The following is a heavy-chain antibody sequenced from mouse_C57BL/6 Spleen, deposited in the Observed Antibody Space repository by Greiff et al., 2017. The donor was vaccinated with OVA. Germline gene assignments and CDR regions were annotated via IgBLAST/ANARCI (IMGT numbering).Heavy chain of an antibody. V-gene: IGHV1-53*01. Sequence: QVQLQQPGTELVKPGASVKLSCKASGYTFTSYWMHWVKQRPGQGLEWIGNINPSNGGTNYNEKFKSKATLTVDKSSSTAYMQLSSLTSEDSAVYYCARSILRDGYYYAMDYWGQGTSVTVSS. CDR3: ARSILRDGYYYAMDY. D-gene: IGHD1-1*01. J-gene: IGHJ4*01. CDR2: INPSNGGT. CDR1: GYTFTSYW.